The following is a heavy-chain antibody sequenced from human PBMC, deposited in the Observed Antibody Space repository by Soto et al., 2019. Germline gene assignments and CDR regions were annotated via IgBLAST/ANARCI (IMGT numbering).Heavy chain of an antibody. J-gene: IGHJ3*02. D-gene: IGHD2-15*01. Sequence: KPGGSLRLSCAASGFTFSDYYMIWIRQAPGKGLEWVSYISSSGTGIYYGDSVKGRFTISRDNAKDSMYLQMNSLRAEDTAFSYFARAYSDAFDIWGQGTMFT. CDR2: ISSSGTGI. V-gene: IGHV3-11*01. CDR1: GFTFSDYY. CDR3: ARAYSDAFDI.